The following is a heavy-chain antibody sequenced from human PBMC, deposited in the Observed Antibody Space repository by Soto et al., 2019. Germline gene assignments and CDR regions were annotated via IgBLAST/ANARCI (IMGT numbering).Heavy chain of an antibody. J-gene: IGHJ6*03. Sequence: QVQLQESGPGLVKPSGTLSLTCAVSSGSISSSNWWSWVRQPPGKGLEWIGEIYHSGSTNYNPSLQSRVTTSVDKPKNQFSLELSSVTAADTAVYYCARVHVVPAAPYYYYMDVWGKGTTVTVSS. V-gene: IGHV4-4*02. CDR1: SGSISSSNW. CDR2: IYHSGST. CDR3: ARVHVVPAAPYYYYMDV. D-gene: IGHD2-2*01.